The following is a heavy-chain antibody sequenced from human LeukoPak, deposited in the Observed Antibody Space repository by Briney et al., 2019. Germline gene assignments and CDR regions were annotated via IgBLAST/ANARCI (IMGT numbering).Heavy chain of an antibody. CDR2: FDPEDGET. J-gene: IGHJ3*02. V-gene: IGHV1-24*01. Sequence: ASVKVSCKVSGYTLTELSMHWVRQAPGKGLEWMGGFDPEDGETIYAQKFQGRVTMTEDTSTDTAYMELSSLRSEDTAVYYCATRSSAAIGDLRKSFTFDIWGQGTMVTVSS. CDR3: ATRSSAAIGDLRKSFTFDI. D-gene: IGHD2-21*02. CDR1: GYTLTELS.